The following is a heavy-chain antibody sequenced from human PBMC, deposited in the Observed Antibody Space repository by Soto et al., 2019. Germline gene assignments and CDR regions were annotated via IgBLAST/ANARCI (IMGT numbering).Heavy chain of an antibody. Sequence: SETLSLTCTVSGGSISSGGYYWSWIRQHPGKGLEWIGYIYYSGSTYYNPSLKSRVTISVDTSKNQFSLKLSSVTAADTAVYYCASERNYYGSGSYRVDVWGQGTTVTVSS. D-gene: IGHD3-10*01. CDR1: GGSISSGGYY. J-gene: IGHJ6*02. V-gene: IGHV4-31*03. CDR3: ASERNYYGSGSYRVDV. CDR2: IYYSGST.